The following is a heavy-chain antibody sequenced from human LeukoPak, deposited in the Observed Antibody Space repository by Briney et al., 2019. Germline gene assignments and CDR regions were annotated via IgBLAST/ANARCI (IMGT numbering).Heavy chain of an antibody. V-gene: IGHV1-24*01. J-gene: IGHJ2*01. CDR1: GSTLSDLS. Sequence: ASVNVSCKVSGSTLSDLSIHWVRQPPGKDREYVGGSDPEDGETFHAQNYQGRITMTEDTSIDTAYMELSSLRSEDTAVYYCVTDRARLFWYFDVWGRGTLVTVSS. D-gene: IGHD6-6*01. CDR2: SDPEDGET. CDR3: VTDRARLFWYFDV.